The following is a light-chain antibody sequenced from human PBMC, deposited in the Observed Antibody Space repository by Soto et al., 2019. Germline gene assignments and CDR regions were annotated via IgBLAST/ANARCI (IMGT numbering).Light chain of an antibody. V-gene: IGLV2-23*01. CDR3: SSYAGIKHWV. J-gene: IGLJ3*02. CDR2: EGS. Sequence: QSALTQPASVSGSPGQSITISCTGTTSNVGTYKFVSWYQYHPGKAPKLIIYEGSKRPSGVSSRFSGSKSGNTASLTISGLQADDDGDYYCSSYAGIKHWVFGGGTKLTVL. CDR1: TSNVGTYKF.